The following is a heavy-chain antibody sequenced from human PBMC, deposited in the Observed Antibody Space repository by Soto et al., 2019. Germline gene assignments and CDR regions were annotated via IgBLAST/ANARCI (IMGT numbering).Heavy chain of an antibody. CDR1: GYTFTGYY. CDR2: INPNSGGT. V-gene: IGHV1-2*04. D-gene: IGHD5-12*01. J-gene: IGHJ6*02. CDR3: ARGLDIVATIQDYHYGMAV. Sequence: ASVKVSCKASGYTFTGYYMHWVRQAPGQGLEWMGWINPNSGGTNYAQKFQGWVTMTRDTSISTAYMELSRLRSDDTAVYYCARGLDIVATIQDYHYGMAVWGQGTTVTVSS.